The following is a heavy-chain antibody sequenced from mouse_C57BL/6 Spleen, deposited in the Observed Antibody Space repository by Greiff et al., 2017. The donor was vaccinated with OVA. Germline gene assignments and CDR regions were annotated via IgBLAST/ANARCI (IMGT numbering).Heavy chain of an antibody. CDR2: ISSGGDYI. D-gene: IGHD2-5*01. J-gene: IGHJ3*01. CDR3: TRDQGSNPFAY. Sequence: EVKVVESGEGLVKPGGSLKLSCAASGFTFSSYAMSWVRQTPEKRLEWVAYISSGGDYIYYADTVKGRFTISRDNARNTLYLQMSSLKSEDTAMYYCTRDQGSNPFAYWGQGTLVTVSA. V-gene: IGHV5-9-1*02. CDR1: GFTFSSYA.